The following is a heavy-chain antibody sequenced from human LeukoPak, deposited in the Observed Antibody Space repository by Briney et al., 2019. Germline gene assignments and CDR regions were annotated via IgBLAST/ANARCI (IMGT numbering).Heavy chain of an antibody. Sequence: GGSLRLSCAASGFSLSSYWMSWVRQAPGKGLEWVANINPDGSNMLYVDSMKGRFTISRDNAKNSLYLQMNNLRAEDTAVYFCVSGFLQWLYWGQGTLVTVSS. D-gene: IGHD3-3*01. V-gene: IGHV3-7*01. CDR2: INPDGSNM. CDR1: GFSLSSYW. J-gene: IGHJ4*02. CDR3: VSGFLQWLY.